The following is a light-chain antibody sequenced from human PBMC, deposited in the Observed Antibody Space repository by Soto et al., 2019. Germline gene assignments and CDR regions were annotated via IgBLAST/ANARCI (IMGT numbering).Light chain of an antibody. V-gene: IGKV1-39*01. CDR2: AAS. J-gene: IGKJ1*01. CDR1: QSIASY. CDR3: QQSYITPWT. Sequence: DIQMTQSPSSLSASVGDRVTVTCRASQSIASYLYWYQQKPGKAPKLLIYAASSLQSGVPSRFSGSGSGTDFTLTISSLQPEDFATYYCQQSYITPWTFGQGTKVEIK.